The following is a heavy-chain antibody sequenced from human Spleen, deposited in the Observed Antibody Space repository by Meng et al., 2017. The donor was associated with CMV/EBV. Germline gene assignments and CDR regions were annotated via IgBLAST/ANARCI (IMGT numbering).Heavy chain of an antibody. CDR3: ARVYCSSTSCPNLYYYYGMDV. V-gene: IGHV3-53*01. Sequence: GESLKISCSVSGFAVNKKYMSWVRQAPGKGLEWVSVVYSGGSTYYADSVKGRFTISRDNSRNTLYLQMNSLRAEDTAVYYCARVYCSSTSCPNLYYYYGMDVWGQGTTVTVSS. J-gene: IGHJ6*02. CDR2: VYSGGST. D-gene: IGHD2-2*01. CDR1: GFAVNKKY.